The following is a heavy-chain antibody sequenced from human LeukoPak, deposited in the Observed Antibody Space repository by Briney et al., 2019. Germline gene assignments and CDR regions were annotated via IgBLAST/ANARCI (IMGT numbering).Heavy chain of an antibody. CDR1: GYTFTSYD. D-gene: IGHD2-15*01. CDR3: ATAVVVAATRVDY. Sequence: ASVKVSCKASGYTFTSYDINWVRQATGQGLEWMGWMNPNSGNTGYAQKFQGRVTVTRNTSISTAYMELSSLRSEDTAVYYCATAVVVAATRVDYWGQGTLVTVSS. CDR2: MNPNSGNT. J-gene: IGHJ4*02. V-gene: IGHV1-8*01.